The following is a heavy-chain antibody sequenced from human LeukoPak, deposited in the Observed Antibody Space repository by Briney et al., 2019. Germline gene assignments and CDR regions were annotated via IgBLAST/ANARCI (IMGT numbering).Heavy chain of an antibody. CDR2: VSDSSGST. V-gene: IGHV3-23*01. D-gene: IGHD6-19*01. CDR3: AKGGIAVSSP. CDR1: GFSFSIYA. Sequence: GGSLRLSCAASGFSFSIYAISWVRQAPGKGLEWVSTVSDSSGSTYYADSVKGRFTISRDNSKNTLYLQMHSLRADDTAVYYCAKGGIAVSSPWGQGTLVTVSS. J-gene: IGHJ5*02.